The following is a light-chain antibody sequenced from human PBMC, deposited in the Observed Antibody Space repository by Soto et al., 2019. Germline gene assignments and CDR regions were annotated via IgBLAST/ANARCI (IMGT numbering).Light chain of an antibody. CDR3: QQYGSSPPT. CDR2: GAS. CDR1: QSVSSN. J-gene: IGKJ1*01. V-gene: IGKV3-15*01. Sequence: EIVMTQSPATLSVSPGERATLSCRASQSVSSNLAWYQKKSGQAPRLLIYGASTRATGIPARFSGSGSGTDFTLTISRLEPEDFAVYYCQQYGSSPPTFGQGTKVDIK.